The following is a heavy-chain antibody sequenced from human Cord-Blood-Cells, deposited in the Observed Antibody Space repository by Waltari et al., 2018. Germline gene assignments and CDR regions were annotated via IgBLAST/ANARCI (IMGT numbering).Heavy chain of an antibody. V-gene: IGHV1-2*02. CDR1: GYTFTGYY. D-gene: IGHD1-26*01. Sequence: QVQLVQSGAEVKKPGASVKVSCKASGYTFTGYYMHWVRQAPGQGLEWMGWINTNSGGTNYAQKFQGRVTMTRDTSISTAYMELSRLRSDDTAVYYCARGPSGGSYWYFDLWGRGTLVTVSS. CDR3: ARGPSGGSYWYFDL. CDR2: INTNSGGT. J-gene: IGHJ2*01.